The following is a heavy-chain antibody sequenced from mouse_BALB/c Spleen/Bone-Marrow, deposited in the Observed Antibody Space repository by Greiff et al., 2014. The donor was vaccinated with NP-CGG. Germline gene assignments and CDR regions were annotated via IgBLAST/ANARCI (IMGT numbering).Heavy chain of an antibody. CDR1: GYTFTSYW. CDR2: IYPSDSYT. V-gene: IGHV1S126*01. J-gene: IGHJ1*01. Sequence: QLQQSGAELVRPGASVKLSCKASGYTFTSYWINWVKQRPGQGLEWIGNIYPSDSYTNYNQKFKDKATLTVDKSSSTAYMQLSSPTSEDSAVYYCTRPGGWYFDVWGAGTTVTVSS. CDR3: TRPGGWYFDV.